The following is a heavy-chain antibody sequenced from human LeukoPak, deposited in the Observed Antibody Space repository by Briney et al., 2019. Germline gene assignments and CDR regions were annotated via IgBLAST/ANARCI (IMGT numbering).Heavy chain of an antibody. Sequence: GGSLRLSCATSGFTFSNYGMHWVRQAPGKGLEWVAVISSDETNIRYGDSVRGRFTVSRDNAKNTVYLQMNSLGADDTAVYYCAKDPYRVVFATGNYLDPWGQGTLDTVSS. J-gene: IGHJ5*02. CDR2: ISSDETNI. V-gene: IGHV3-30*18. CDR1: GFTFSNYG. D-gene: IGHD2-15*01. CDR3: AKDPYRVVFATGNYLDP.